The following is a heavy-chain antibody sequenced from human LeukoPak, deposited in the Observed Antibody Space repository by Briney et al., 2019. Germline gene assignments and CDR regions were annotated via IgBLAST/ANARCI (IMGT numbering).Heavy chain of an antibody. CDR3: ARGRRYFDPKGYYYYYGMDV. D-gene: IGHD3-9*01. Sequence: PSETLSLTCTVSGGSISSGDYYWSWIRQPPGKGLEWIGYIYYSGSTYYNPSLKSRVTISVDTSKNQFSLKLSSVTAADTAVYYCARGRRYFDPKGYYYYYGMDVWGQGTTVTVSS. CDR2: IYYSGST. V-gene: IGHV4-30-4*01. CDR1: GGSISSGDYY. J-gene: IGHJ6*02.